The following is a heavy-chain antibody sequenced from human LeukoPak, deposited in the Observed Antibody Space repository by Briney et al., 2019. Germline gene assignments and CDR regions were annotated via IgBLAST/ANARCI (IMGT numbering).Heavy chain of an antibody. D-gene: IGHD3-22*01. V-gene: IGHV1-8*03. CDR2: MNPNSGNT. Sequence: ASVKVSCKASGYTFTSYDIDWVRQATGQGLEWMGWMNPNSGNTGYAQKFQGRVTITRNTSISTAYMELSSLRSEDTAVYYCARGNFLDCSCYYYYWGQGTLVTVSS. CDR1: GYTFTSYD. CDR3: ARGNFLDCSCYYYY. J-gene: IGHJ4*02.